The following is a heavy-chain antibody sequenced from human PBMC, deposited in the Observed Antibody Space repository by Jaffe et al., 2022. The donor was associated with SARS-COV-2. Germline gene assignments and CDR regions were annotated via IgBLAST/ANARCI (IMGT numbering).Heavy chain of an antibody. J-gene: IGHJ4*02. CDR1: GYTFTNYA. Sequence: QVQLVQSGAEVKKPGASVKVSCKTSGYTFTNYAIHWVRQAPGQRLQWMGWINAGNGNTKYSQKFQGRVTITGDTSASTAYMELSSLISEDTAVYYCARSSSHFDYWGQGTLVTVSS. V-gene: IGHV1-3*01. CDR2: INAGNGNT. CDR3: ARSSSHFDY. D-gene: IGHD2-2*01.